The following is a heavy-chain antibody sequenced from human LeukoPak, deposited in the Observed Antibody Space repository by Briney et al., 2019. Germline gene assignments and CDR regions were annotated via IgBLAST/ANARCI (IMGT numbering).Heavy chain of an antibody. CDR3: AGGGTMVRGVPDY. V-gene: IGHV1-69*04. D-gene: IGHD3-10*01. CDR2: IIPILGIA. Sequence: SVKVSCKASGGTFSSYAISWVRQAPGQGLEWMGRIIPILGIANYAQKFQGRVTITADKSTSTAYMELSSQRSEDTAVYYWAGGGTMVRGVPDYWGQGTLVTVSS. J-gene: IGHJ4*02. CDR1: GGTFSSYA.